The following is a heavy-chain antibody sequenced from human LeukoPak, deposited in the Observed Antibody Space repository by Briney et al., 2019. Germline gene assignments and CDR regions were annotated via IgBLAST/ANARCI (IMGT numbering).Heavy chain of an antibody. CDR1: GYTFTGYY. J-gene: IGHJ3*02. D-gene: IGHD2-21*02. Sequence: ASVKVSCKASGYTFTGYYMHWVRQAPGQGLEWIGWINPNLGGTNYAQKFQGRVTMTRDTSSSTAYMELSRLRSDDTAVYYCARDDIDGLLLHAFDIWGQGKMVTVSS. V-gene: IGHV1-2*02. CDR3: ARDDIDGLLLHAFDI. CDR2: INPNLGGT.